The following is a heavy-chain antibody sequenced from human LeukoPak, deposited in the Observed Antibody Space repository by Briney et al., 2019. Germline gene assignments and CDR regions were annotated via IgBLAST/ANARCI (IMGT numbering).Heavy chain of an antibody. CDR2: LSGIGDNP. D-gene: IGHD2-8*01. CDR1: GFIFSSYA. CDR3: ARSNGGWDY. Sequence: PGGSLRLSCATSGFIFSSYAMSWVRQAPGKELEWVSDLSGIGDNPNYADTVKGRFTISRDNSKNTLFLQMNSLRVEETAVYYCARSNGGWDYWGQGTLVTVSS. J-gene: IGHJ4*02. V-gene: IGHV3-23*01.